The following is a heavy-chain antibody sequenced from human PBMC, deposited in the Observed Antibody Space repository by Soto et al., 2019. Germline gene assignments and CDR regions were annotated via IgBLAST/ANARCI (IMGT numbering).Heavy chain of an antibody. V-gene: IGHV4-59*08. D-gene: IGHD3-3*01. Sequence: QVQLQESGPGLVKPSETLSLTCTVSGGSISSYYWSWIRQPPGKGLEWIGYIHYSGSTKYNPSLKSRVTLSADTSNNQFSLKLSSVTAADTAVYYCARGHYDFWSGYFATIDYWGQGTLVTVSS. CDR3: ARGHYDFWSGYFATIDY. CDR1: GGSISSYY. J-gene: IGHJ4*02. CDR2: IHYSGST.